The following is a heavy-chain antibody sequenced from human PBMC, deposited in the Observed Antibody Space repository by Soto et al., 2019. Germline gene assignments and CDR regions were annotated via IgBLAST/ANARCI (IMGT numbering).Heavy chain of an antibody. D-gene: IGHD2-15*01. J-gene: IGHJ4*02. V-gene: IGHV1-69*01. CDR2: IIPMFAAS. Sequence: QVQLAQSGAEVRTPGSSVKVSCGASGGSFSDFAFSWVRQAPGQGLEWMGGIIPMFAASKYAQRFQDRVTITADESTNTVYLALSSLTADHTATYYCARGGSVAVPAALSSYHDYTNYRFDSWGQGTLVTVSS. CDR1: GGSFSDFA. CDR3: ARGGSVAVPAALSSYHDYTNYRFDS.